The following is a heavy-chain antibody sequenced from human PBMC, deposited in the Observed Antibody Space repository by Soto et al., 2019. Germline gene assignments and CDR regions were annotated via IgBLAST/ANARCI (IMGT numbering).Heavy chain of an antibody. CDR2: IIPIFGTA. CDR1: GGTFSSYA. D-gene: IGHD2-15*01. Sequence: QVQLVQSGAEVKKPGSSVKVSCKASGGTFSSYAISWVRQAPGQGPEWMGGIIPIFGTANYAQKFQGRVTITADESTSTAYMELSSLRSEDTAVYYCASGYCSGGSCSTLNYYYYGMDVWGQGTTVTVSS. J-gene: IGHJ6*02. CDR3: ASGYCSGGSCSTLNYYYYGMDV. V-gene: IGHV1-69*01.